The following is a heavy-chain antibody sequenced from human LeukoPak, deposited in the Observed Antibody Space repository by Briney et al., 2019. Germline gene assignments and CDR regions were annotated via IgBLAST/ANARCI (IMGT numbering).Heavy chain of an antibody. J-gene: IGHJ5*02. CDR1: GFTFSSYA. Sequence: GGSLRLSCAASGFTFSSYAMSWVRQAPGRGLEWVSAISGSGGSTYYADSVKGRFTISRDNSKNTLYLQMNSLRAEDTAVYYCAKDEATHGWLLHPVFNPWGQGTLVTVSS. CDR3: AKDEATHGWLLHPVFNP. V-gene: IGHV3-23*01. D-gene: IGHD3/OR15-3a*01. CDR2: ISGSGGST.